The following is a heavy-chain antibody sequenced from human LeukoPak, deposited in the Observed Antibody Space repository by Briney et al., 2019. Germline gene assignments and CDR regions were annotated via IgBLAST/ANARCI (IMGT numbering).Heavy chain of an antibody. CDR3: ARHYSGSYSPFDY. CDR2: ISGSGGST. V-gene: IGHV3-23*01. J-gene: IGHJ4*02. D-gene: IGHD1-26*01. CDR1: GFTFSSYA. Sequence: HAGGSLRLSCAASGFTFSSYAMSWVRQAPGKGLEWVSAISGSGGSTYYADSVKGRFTISRDNSKNTLYLQMNSLRAEDTAVYYCARHYSGSYSPFDYWGQGTLVTVSS.